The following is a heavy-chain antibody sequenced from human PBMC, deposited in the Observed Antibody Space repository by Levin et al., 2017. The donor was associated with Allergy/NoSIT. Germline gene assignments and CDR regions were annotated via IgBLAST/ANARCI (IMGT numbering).Heavy chain of an antibody. CDR3: ARQPLEMSTISPDY. Sequence: SETLSLTCTVSGVSISRNNYYWGWIRQPPGKGLEWIGTIYHTGSTYYNPSLKSRVTMSVDTSKNQFSLNLSSVTAADTAVYYCARQPLEMSTISPDYWGQGTLVTVSS. D-gene: IGHD5-24*01. J-gene: IGHJ4*02. CDR1: GVSISRNNYY. V-gene: IGHV4-39*01. CDR2: IYHTGST.